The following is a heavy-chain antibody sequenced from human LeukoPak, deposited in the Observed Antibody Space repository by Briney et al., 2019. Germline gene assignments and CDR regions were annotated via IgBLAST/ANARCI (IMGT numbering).Heavy chain of an antibody. CDR2: IYHSGST. CDR1: GGSISSGGYS. V-gene: IGHV4-30-2*01. CDR3: ARGRRPRSNWFDP. J-gene: IGHJ5*02. Sequence: PSQTLSLTCAVSGGSISSGGYSWSWIRQPPGKGLEWIGYIYHSGSTYYNPSLKSRVTISVDRSKNQFSLKLSSVTAADTAVYYCARGRRPRSNWFDPWGQGTLVTVSS.